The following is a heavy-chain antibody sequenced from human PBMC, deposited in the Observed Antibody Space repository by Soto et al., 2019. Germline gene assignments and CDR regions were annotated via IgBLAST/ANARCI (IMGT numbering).Heavy chain of an antibody. CDR3: AKHSGTYSRYDMDV. J-gene: IGHJ6*02. CDR1: GFTFSNYA. Sequence: PGGSLRLSCAASGFTFSNYAMSWVRQAPGKGLEWVSSLSGSGGSTYYADSVKGRFTISRDNSKNTMYLQMNSLRAEDTAVYYCAKHSGTYSRYDMDVWGQGTTVTVSS. D-gene: IGHD5-18*01. V-gene: IGHV3-23*01. CDR2: LSGSGGST.